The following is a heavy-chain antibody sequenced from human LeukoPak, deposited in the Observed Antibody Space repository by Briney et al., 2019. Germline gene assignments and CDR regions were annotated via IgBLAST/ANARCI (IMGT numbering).Heavy chain of an antibody. Sequence: GGSLRLSCAASGFTLSNYAMGWVRQAPGKGLEWVSTISSHSIYIYHADSVKGRFTISRDNAKNLMYLQMDSLRADDTAVYYCARDSGPADPEAFDIWGQGTMVTVSS. CDR1: GFTLSNYA. CDR3: ARDSGPADPEAFDI. CDR2: ISSHSIYI. D-gene: IGHD1-14*01. V-gene: IGHV3-21*01. J-gene: IGHJ3*02.